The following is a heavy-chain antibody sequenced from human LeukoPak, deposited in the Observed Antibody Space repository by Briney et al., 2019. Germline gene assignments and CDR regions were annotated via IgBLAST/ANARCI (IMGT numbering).Heavy chain of an antibody. Sequence: GGSLRLSCAASGFTFSSYAMSWVRQAPGKGLEWVSGISGRGGSTYYADSVKGRFTISRDNSRNTLYLQMNSPRAEDTAVYYCAILPGYSSGWYEVNYWGQGTLVTVSS. CDR3: AILPGYSSGWYEVNY. CDR2: ISGRGGST. CDR1: GFTFSSYA. D-gene: IGHD6-13*01. V-gene: IGHV3-23*01. J-gene: IGHJ4*02.